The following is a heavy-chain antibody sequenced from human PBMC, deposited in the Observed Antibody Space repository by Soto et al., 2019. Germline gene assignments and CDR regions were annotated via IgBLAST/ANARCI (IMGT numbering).Heavy chain of an antibody. CDR2: IKQDGSEK. Sequence: GRSLRLSCAASGFTFSSYWMSWVRQAPGKGLEWVANIKQDGSEKYYVDSVKGRFTISRDNAKNSLYLQMNSLRAEDTAVYYCARDFETDWDSSGYSLYYWGQGTLVTVSS. J-gene: IGHJ4*02. D-gene: IGHD3-22*01. CDR3: ARDFETDWDSSGYSLYY. CDR1: GFTFSSYW. V-gene: IGHV3-7*01.